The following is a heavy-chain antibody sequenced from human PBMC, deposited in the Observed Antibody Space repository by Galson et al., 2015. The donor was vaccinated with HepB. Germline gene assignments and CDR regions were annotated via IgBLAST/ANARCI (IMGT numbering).Heavy chain of an antibody. CDR3: ARHETYEYCSGGSCYSYDAFDI. D-gene: IGHD2-15*01. V-gene: IGHV5-51*01. CDR1: GYSFTSYW. J-gene: IGHJ3*02. Sequence: QSGAEVKKPGESLKISCKGSGYSFTSYWIGWVRQMPGKGLEWMGIIYPGDSDTRYSPSFQGQVTISADKSISTAYLQWSSLKASDTAMYYCARHETYEYCSGGSCYSYDAFDIWGQGTMVTASS. CDR2: IYPGDSDT.